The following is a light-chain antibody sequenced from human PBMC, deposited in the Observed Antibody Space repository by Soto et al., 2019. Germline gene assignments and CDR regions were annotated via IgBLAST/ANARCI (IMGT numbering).Light chain of an antibody. CDR3: QQYNDWPRT. CDR2: TAS. J-gene: IGKJ1*01. Sequence: EIVMTQFPATLSVSPGERATLSCRASQSISSNLAWYQQKPGQAPRLLIYTASTRATGIPVRFSGSGSGTDFTLTISSLQSEDFAVYYCQQYNDWPRTFGQGTKVDIK. V-gene: IGKV3-15*01. CDR1: QSISSN.